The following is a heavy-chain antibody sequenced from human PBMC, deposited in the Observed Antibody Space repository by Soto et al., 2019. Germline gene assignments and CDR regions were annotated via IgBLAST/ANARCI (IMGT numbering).Heavy chain of an antibody. J-gene: IGHJ1*01. Sequence: PSETLSLTCAVYGGSFGGYYWSWIRQPPGKGLEWIGEINHSGSTNYNPSLKSRVTISVDTSKNQFSLKLSSVTAADTAVYYCARAGPHYIVVVPAARTFQHWGQGTLVTVSS. CDR3: ARAGPHYIVVVPAARTFQH. V-gene: IGHV4-34*01. D-gene: IGHD2-2*01. CDR2: INHSGST. CDR1: GGSFGGYY.